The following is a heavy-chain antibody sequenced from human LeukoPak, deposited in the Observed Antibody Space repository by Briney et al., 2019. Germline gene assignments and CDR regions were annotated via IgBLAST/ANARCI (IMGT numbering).Heavy chain of an antibody. D-gene: IGHD5-24*01. J-gene: IGHJ4*02. CDR3: AAAPIEMQQRGFDY. V-gene: IGHV1-58*02. Sequence: SVKVSCKASGFTFTNSAMQWVRQARGQRLEWIGWIVVASGNTKYAQKFQERVTITRDMSTSTAYMELSSLRAEDTAVYYCAAAPIEMQQRGFDYWGQGTLVTVST. CDR2: IVVASGNT. CDR1: GFTFTNSA.